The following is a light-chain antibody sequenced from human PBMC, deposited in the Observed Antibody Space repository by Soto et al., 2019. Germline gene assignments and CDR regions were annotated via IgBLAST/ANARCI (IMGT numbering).Light chain of an antibody. CDR3: AAWDDSPNALV. J-gene: IGLJ2*01. CDR1: SSSIGTNS. Sequence: QSVLTQPPSASGTPGQRVTISCSGSSSSIGTNSVNWYQQLPGTAPKLLLYNNSHRPSGVPDRFSGSKSGTSASLAITGLQSADEADYYCAAWDDSPNALVFGGGTKVTVL. V-gene: IGLV1-44*01. CDR2: NNS.